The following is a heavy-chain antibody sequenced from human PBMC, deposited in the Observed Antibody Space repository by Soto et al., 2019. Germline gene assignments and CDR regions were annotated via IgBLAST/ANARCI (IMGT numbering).Heavy chain of an antibody. D-gene: IGHD3-10*01. CDR2: IIPIFGTA. CDR1: GGTFSSYA. CDR3: ARDTVTMVRGNPDSFTGA. V-gene: IGHV1-69*13. J-gene: IGHJ5*02. Sequence: GASVKVSCKASGGTFSSYAISWVRQAPGQGLEWMGGIIPIFGTANYARKFQGRVTITADESTSTAYMELSSLRSEDTAVYYCARDTVTMVRGNPDSFTGAWGQGTLVTVSS.